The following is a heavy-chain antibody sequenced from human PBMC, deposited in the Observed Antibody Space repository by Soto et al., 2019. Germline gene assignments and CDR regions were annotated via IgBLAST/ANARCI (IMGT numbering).Heavy chain of an antibody. J-gene: IGHJ6*02. D-gene: IGHD6-6*01. CDR1: GGTFSSYA. V-gene: IGHV1-69*01. CDR2: IIPIFGTA. CDR3: ARHGQLVSLYYYYGMDV. Sequence: QVQLVQSGAEVKKPGSSVKVSCKASGGTFSSYAISWVRQAPGQGLEWMGGIIPIFGTANYAQKFQGRVTITADESTSTAYMELSSLRSEDTAVYYCARHGQLVSLYYYYGMDVWGQGTTVTVSS.